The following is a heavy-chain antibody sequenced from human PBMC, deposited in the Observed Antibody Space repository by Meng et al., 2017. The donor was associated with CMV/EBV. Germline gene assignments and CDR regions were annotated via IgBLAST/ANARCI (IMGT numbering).Heavy chain of an antibody. D-gene: IGHD6-6*01. CDR1: GGSIYSSTFY. CDR3: ARDIGGRRIAARPDY. V-gene: IGHV4-39*07. CDR2: TYFGGNT. Sequence: SETLSLTCTVSGGSIYSSTFYWGWIRQPPGKGLEWIGSTYFGGNTYYNPSLKSRVTISIDTSKNQFSLRLSSVTAADTAVYYCARDIGGRRIAARPDYWGQGTLVTVSS. J-gene: IGHJ4*02.